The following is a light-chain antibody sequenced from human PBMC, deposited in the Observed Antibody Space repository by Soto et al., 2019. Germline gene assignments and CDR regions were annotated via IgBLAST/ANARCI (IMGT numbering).Light chain of an antibody. V-gene: IGLV2-14*01. CDR2: DVS. Sequence: QSALTQPASVSGSPGQSITISCTGTSSDVGGYNYVSWYQQHPGKAPKLMIYDVSNRPSGVSNRFSGSKSGNTASLTISGLQAVDEADCYCSSYTSSSTLLYVFGTGTKLTVL. CDR1: SSDVGGYNY. CDR3: SSYTSSSTLLYV. J-gene: IGLJ1*01.